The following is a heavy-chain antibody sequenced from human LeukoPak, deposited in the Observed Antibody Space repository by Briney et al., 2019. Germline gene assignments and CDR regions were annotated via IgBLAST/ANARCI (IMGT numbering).Heavy chain of an antibody. V-gene: IGHV1-2*02. J-gene: IGHJ4*02. Sequence: LAASVKVSCKASGYTFTSYGISWVRQAPGQGLEWMGWINPNSGGTNYAQKFQGRVTMTRDTSISTAYMELSRLRSDDTAVYCCARDYRPEVGKDSSGWYKIDYWGQGTLVTVSS. CDR2: INPNSGGT. CDR1: GYTFTSYG. D-gene: IGHD6-19*01. CDR3: ARDYRPEVGKDSSGWYKIDY.